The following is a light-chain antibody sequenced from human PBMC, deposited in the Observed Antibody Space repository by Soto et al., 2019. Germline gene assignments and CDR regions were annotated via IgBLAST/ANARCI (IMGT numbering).Light chain of an antibody. Sequence: QSVLTQPRSVSGSPLQSVTVSCSGTSSDVGGYDYVAWYQQYPGKAPKLMIYDVIKRPSGVPDRFSGSKSGNTASLTISGLQAEDEADYYCCSYAGSYTFVFGTGTKVSVL. CDR1: SSDVGGYDY. J-gene: IGLJ1*01. CDR2: DVI. CDR3: CSYAGSYTFV. V-gene: IGLV2-11*01.